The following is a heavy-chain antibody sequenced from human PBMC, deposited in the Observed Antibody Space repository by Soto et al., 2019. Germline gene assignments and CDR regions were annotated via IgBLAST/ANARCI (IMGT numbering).Heavy chain of an antibody. J-gene: IGHJ6*02. CDR1: GGSISSSSYY. D-gene: IGHD1-7*01. CDR3: ARDGTGTTGDYYYYGMDV. Sequence: PSETLSLTCTVSGGSISSSSYYWGWIRQPPGKGLEWIGSIYYSGSTYYNPSLKSRVTISVDTSKNQFSLKLSSVTAADTAVYYCARDGTGTTGDYYYYGMDVWGQGTTVTVSS. V-gene: IGHV4-39*07. CDR2: IYYSGST.